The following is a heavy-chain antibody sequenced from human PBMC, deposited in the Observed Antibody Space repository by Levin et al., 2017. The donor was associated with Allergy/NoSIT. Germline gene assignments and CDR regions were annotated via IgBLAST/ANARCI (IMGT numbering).Heavy chain of an antibody. CDR1: GFTFSDYY. Sequence: PGGSLRLSCAASGFTFSDYYMSWIRQAPGKGLEWVSYISSSSSYTNYADSVKGRFTISRDNAKNSLYLQMNSLRAEDTAVYYCASLTAGPGAVAGQTGSDYWGQGTLVTVSS. J-gene: IGHJ4*02. D-gene: IGHD6-19*01. CDR3: ASLTAGPGAVAGQTGSDY. CDR2: ISSSSSYT. V-gene: IGHV3-11*03.